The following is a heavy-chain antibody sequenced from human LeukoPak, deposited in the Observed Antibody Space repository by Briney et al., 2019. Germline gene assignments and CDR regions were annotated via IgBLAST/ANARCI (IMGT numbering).Heavy chain of an antibody. CDR3: ARDLSEYYDILTGYLDY. CDR1: GFIFSSYA. Sequence: GRSLRLSCAASGFIFSSYAMHWVRQAPGKGLEWVAVISYDGSNKYYADSVKGRFTISRDNSKNTLYLQMSSLRAEDTAVYYCARDLSEYYDILTGYLDYWGQGTLVTVSS. D-gene: IGHD3-9*01. J-gene: IGHJ4*02. CDR2: ISYDGSNK. V-gene: IGHV3-30-3*01.